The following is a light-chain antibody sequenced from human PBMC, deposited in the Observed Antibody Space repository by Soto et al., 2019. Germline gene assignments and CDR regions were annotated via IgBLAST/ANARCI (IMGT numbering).Light chain of an antibody. Sequence: QSVLTQPPSASGSPGQSVTISCTGTSSDVGGYNYVSWYQQHPGKAPKLMIYEVSKRPSGVPDRFSGSKSGNTASLTVSGLQAEDEADYYCSSYTSSSTSHVVFGGGTKLTVL. CDR1: SSDVGGYNY. CDR2: EVS. CDR3: SSYTSSSTSHVV. J-gene: IGLJ2*01. V-gene: IGLV2-8*01.